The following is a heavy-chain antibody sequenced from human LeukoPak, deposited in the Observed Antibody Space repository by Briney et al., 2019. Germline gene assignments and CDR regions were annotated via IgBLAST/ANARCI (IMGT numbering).Heavy chain of an antibody. CDR2: TYYSSKWYN. J-gene: IGHJ3*02. D-gene: IGHD6-19*01. CDR1: GDSVSSNSAA. V-gene: IGHV6-1*01. Sequence: SQTLSLTCAISGDSVSSNSAAWNWIRQSPWRGLEWLGRTYYSSKWYNDYAVSVKSRITINPDTSKNQFSPQLDSVTPEDTALYYCARGAVAVRNAFDIWGQGTMVTVSS. CDR3: ARGAVAVRNAFDI.